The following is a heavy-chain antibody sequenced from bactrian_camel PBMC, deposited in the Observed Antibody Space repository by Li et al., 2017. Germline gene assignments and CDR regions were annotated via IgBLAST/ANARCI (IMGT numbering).Heavy chain of an antibody. Sequence: VQLVESGGSLVQPGGSLRLSCAASGFTVYNYDMAWVRQAPGKGLDWVSTTSIYYADSVKGRFTISRDNAENTLDLQMNSLKTEDTAVYYCATVPSLSGGSWLSTGFGYWGQGTQVTVS. V-gene: IGHV3S40*01. CDR2: TSI. CDR3: ATVPSLSGGSWLSTGFGY. J-gene: IGHJ6*01. CDR1: GFTVYNYD. D-gene: IGHD6*01.